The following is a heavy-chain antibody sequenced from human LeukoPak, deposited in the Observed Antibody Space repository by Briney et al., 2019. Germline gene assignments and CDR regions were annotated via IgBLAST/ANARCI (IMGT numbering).Heavy chain of an antibody. Sequence: PSETLSLTCTVSGGSISSYYWSWIRQPAGKGLEWIGRIYTTGSTNYNPSLKSRVTISVDTSKNQFSLKLSSVTAADTAVYYCAGKRGAHYDFWSGPPPFDYWGQGTLVTVSS. J-gene: IGHJ4*02. V-gene: IGHV4-4*07. CDR1: GGSISSYY. D-gene: IGHD3-3*01. CDR2: IYTTGST. CDR3: AGKRGAHYDFWSGPPPFDY.